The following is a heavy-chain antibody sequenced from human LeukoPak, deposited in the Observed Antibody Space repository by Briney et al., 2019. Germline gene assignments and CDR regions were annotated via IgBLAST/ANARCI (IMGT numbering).Heavy chain of an antibody. Sequence: GASVKVSCKASGYTFTSYYMHWVRQAPGQGLEWMGWINPNSGGTNYAQKFQGRVTMTRDTSISTAYMELSRLRSDDTAVYYCAVYYDSSGTSFDYWGQGTLVTVSS. V-gene: IGHV1-2*02. CDR2: INPNSGGT. D-gene: IGHD3-22*01. J-gene: IGHJ4*02. CDR1: GYTFTSYY. CDR3: AVYYDSSGTSFDY.